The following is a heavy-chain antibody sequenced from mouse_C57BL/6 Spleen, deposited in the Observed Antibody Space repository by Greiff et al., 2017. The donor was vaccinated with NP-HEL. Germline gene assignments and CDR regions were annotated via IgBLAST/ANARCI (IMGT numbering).Heavy chain of an antibody. V-gene: IGHV5-9-1*02. J-gene: IGHJ2*01. CDR3: TRGGGDYYGSHDY. Sequence: DAMLVESGEGLVKPGGSLKLSCAASGFTFSSYAMSWVRQTPEKRLEWVAYISSGGDYIYYADTVKGRFTISRDNARNTLYLQMSSLKSEDTAMFCCTRGGGDYYGSHDYWGQGTTLTVSS. CDR1: GFTFSSYA. D-gene: IGHD1-1*01. CDR2: ISSGGDYI.